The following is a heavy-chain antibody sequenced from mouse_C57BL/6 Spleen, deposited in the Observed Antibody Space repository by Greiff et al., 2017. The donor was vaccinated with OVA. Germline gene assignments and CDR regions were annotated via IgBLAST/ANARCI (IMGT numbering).Heavy chain of an antibody. CDR3: ARWGIYYGYDVWYFDV. CDR2: IYPGDGDT. Sequence: QVQLQQSGPELVKPGASVKISWKASGYAFSSSWMNWVKQRPGKGLEWIGRIYPGDGDTNYNGKFKGKATLTADKSSSTAYMQLSSLTSEDSAVYFCARWGIYYGYDVWYFDVWGTGTTVTVSS. D-gene: IGHD2-2*01. J-gene: IGHJ1*03. CDR1: GYAFSSSW. V-gene: IGHV1-82*01.